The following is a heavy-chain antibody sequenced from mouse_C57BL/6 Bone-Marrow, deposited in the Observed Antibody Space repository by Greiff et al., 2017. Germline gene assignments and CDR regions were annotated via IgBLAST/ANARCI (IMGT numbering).Heavy chain of an antibody. Sequence: QVQLQQPGAELVKPGASVKMSCKASGYTFTSYWITWVKQRPGQGLEWIGDIYPGSGSTNYNEKFKSKATLTVDTSSSTAYMQLSSLTSEDSAVYYCAREDLGTAQATHYFDYWGQGTTLTVSS. CDR2: IYPGSGST. CDR3: AREDLGTAQATHYFDY. V-gene: IGHV1-55*01. CDR1: GYTFTSYW. J-gene: IGHJ2*01. D-gene: IGHD3-2*02.